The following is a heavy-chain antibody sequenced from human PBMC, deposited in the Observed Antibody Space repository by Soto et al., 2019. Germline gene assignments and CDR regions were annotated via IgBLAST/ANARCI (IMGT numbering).Heavy chain of an antibody. CDR2: IDPSGGVT. Sequence: ASVKVSCKASGYTFTKFHIHWVRQAPGQGLEWMGMIDPSGGVTRDAQRFQGRITMTSDTSTSSVYMELRGLTSEDTAVYYCARYVIVHDIYETIRYYFDLWGPGILVNLSS. CDR1: GYTFTKFH. D-gene: IGHD3-9*01. V-gene: IGHV1-46*01. CDR3: ARYVIVHDIYETIRYYFDL. J-gene: IGHJ4*02.